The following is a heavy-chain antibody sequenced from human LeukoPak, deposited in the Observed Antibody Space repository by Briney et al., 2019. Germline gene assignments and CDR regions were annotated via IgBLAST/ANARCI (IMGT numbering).Heavy chain of an antibody. V-gene: IGHV4-39*07. J-gene: IGHJ4*02. D-gene: IGHD3-22*01. CDR3: ARSRGDSSGYSDY. CDR2: IYYSGST. Sequence: SETLSLTCTVSGGSISTSSYYWGWIRQPPGKGLEWIGSIYYSGSTFYNPSLKSRVTISVDTSKNQFSLKLSSVTAADTAVYYCARSRGDSSGYSDYWGQGTLVTVSS. CDR1: GGSISTSSYY.